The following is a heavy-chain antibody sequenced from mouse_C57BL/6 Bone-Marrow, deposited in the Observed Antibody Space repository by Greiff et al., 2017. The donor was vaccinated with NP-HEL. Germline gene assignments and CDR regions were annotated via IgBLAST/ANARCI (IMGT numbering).Heavy chain of an antibody. CDR1: GYTFTSYW. CDR2: IYPGSGST. V-gene: IGHV1-55*01. D-gene: IGHD1-1*01. J-gene: IGHJ1*03. CDR3: ARTAVVARYWYFDV. Sequence: QVQLQQPGAELVKPGASVKMSCKASGYTFTSYWITWVKQRPGQGLEWIGDIYPGSGSTNYNEKFKSKATLTVDTSSSTAYMQLSSLTSEDPAVYYCARTAVVARYWYFDVWGTGTTVTVSS.